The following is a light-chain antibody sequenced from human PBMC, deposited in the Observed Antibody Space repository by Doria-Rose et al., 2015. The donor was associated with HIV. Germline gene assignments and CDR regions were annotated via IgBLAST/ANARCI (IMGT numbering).Light chain of an antibody. CDR2: WAS. CDR1: QSLLYTSKNY. Sequence: EIVMTQSPESLVMSLGERATLNCKSNQSLLYTSKNYLAWYQQKPGQPPKLLIYWASTRQSGVAARFSGSGSGTDFTLTISSLEAEDVAVYYCQQYYDTPSFGPGTTVDIK. V-gene: IGKV4-1*01. CDR3: QQYYDTPS. J-gene: IGKJ3*01.